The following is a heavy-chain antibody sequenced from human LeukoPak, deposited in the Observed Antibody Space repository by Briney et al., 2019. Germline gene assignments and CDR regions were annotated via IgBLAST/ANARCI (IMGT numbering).Heavy chain of an antibody. CDR1: GGSISSGGYY. D-gene: IGHD5-24*01. V-gene: IGHV4-31*03. J-gene: IGHJ4*02. Sequence: TSSETLSLTCTVSGGSISSGGYYWSWIRQHPGKGLEWIAYIYYSGSTYYNPSLKSRVTISVDTSKNQFSLKLSSVAAADTAVYFCATRLPDGYSLEWSQGTLVTVSS. CDR2: IYYSGST. CDR3: ATRLPDGYSLE.